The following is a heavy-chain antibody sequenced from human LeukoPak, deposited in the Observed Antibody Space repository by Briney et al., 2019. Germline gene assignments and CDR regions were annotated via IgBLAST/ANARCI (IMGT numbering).Heavy chain of an antibody. J-gene: IGHJ4*02. Sequence: SETLSLTCTVSGGSISSSSYYWGWIRQPPGKGLEWIGSMFNSGSTYYNPSLKSRVTISVDTSKNQFSLKLSSVTAADTAVYYCASNPLIAVATVGYYFDYWGQGTLVTVSS. D-gene: IGHD6-19*01. CDR3: ASNPLIAVATVGYYFDY. CDR1: GGSISSSSYY. CDR2: MFNSGST. V-gene: IGHV4-39*07.